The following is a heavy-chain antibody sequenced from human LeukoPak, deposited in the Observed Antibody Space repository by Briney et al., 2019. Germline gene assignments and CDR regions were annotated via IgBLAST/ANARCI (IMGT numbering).Heavy chain of an antibody. CDR2: IFPGDSDT. D-gene: IGHD3-3*01. CDR1: GYSFTSYW. CDR3: ARLGDFWSGYFTYYFDY. Sequence: GESLKISCKGSGYSFTSYWNGWVRQMPGKGLEWRGIIFPGDSDTRYSPSFQGQVTISADKSISTAYLQWSSLKASDTAMYYCARLGDFWSGYFTYYFDYWGQGTLVTVSS. V-gene: IGHV5-51*01. J-gene: IGHJ4*02.